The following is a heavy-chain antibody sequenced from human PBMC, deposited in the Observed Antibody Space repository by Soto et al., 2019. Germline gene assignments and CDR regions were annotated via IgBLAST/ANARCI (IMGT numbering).Heavy chain of an antibody. V-gene: IGHV1-18*01. Sequence: QVQLVQSGAEVKKPGASVKVSCKASGYTFTSYGISWVRQAPGQGLEWMGWISAYNGNTNYAQKLQGRVTMTTDTSTSTAYKEMRSLRSDETAVYYCARDIQSRGRYYDSSGYYGRAFDIWGQGTMVTVSS. D-gene: IGHD3-22*01. CDR1: GYTFTSYG. CDR3: ARDIQSRGRYYDSSGYYGRAFDI. CDR2: ISAYNGNT. J-gene: IGHJ3*02.